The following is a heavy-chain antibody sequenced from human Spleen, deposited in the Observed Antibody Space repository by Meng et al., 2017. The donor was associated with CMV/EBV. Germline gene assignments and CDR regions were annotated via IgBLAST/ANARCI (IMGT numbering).Heavy chain of an antibody. D-gene: IGHD1-26*01. CDR1: GFTFSSYA. V-gene: IGHV3-23*01. J-gene: IGHJ4*02. CDR2: FCGSGGST. CDR3: AKGVRVGTRGPFDY. Sequence: GESLKISCAASGFTFSSYAMTWVRQAPGKGLEWVSSFCGSGGSTYYADSLKGRFTISRDNSKNTLYLQMNSLRAEDTAVYYCAKGVRVGTRGPFDYWGQGTLITVSS.